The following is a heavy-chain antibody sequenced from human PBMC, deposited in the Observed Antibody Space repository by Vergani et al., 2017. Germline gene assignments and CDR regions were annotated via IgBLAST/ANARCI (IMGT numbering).Heavy chain of an antibody. CDR3: ASRGLTASRREAPVFDY. CDR1: GFTFSNYW. V-gene: IGHV3-7*01. J-gene: IGHJ4*02. CDR2: IKEDGSET. D-gene: IGHD6-13*01. Sequence: EVQLMESGGGLVQPWGSLRLSCAASGFTFSNYWMSWVRQPPGKGLEWVANIKEDGSETFYVDSVMGRFTISRDNAKNSLYLQMNSLRAEDTAVYFCASRGLTASRREAPVFDYWGQGTLVTVSS.